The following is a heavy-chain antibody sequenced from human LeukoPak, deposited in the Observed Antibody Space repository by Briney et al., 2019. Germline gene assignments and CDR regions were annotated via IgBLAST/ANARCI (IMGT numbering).Heavy chain of an antibody. CDR3: AKDVAHTDLVTDY. Sequence: ASVKVSCKASGGTFSSYAISWVRQAPGQGLEWMGGIIPIFGTANYAQKFQGRVTITADESTSTAYMELSSLRSEDTAVYYCAKDVAHTDLVTDYWGQGTLVTVSS. V-gene: IGHV1-69*13. CDR1: GGTFSSYA. CDR2: IIPIFGTA. J-gene: IGHJ4*02. D-gene: IGHD3-16*02.